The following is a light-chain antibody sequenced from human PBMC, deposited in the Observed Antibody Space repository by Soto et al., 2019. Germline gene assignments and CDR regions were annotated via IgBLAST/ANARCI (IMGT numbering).Light chain of an antibody. CDR1: QSISTH. J-gene: IGKJ4*01. V-gene: IGKV1-39*01. CDR3: QQSHNTPNT. Sequence: DIQMTHSPSSLSASVGDRVAINCRTSQSISTHLNWYQQKPGRPPKLLIYDASTLQGGVQSRFSGGGSGTDFTLTITSLQPEDFATYYCQQSHNTPNTFGGGTRVE. CDR2: DAS.